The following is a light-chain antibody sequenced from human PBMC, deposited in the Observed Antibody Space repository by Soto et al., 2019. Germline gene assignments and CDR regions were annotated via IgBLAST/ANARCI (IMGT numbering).Light chain of an antibody. J-gene: IGLJ1*01. CDR2: DVS. V-gene: IGLV2-14*03. CDR1: NSDVGGYNY. CDR3: SSYTATTTSYV. Sequence: QSALAQPASVSESPGQSITISCTGTNSDVGGYNYVSWYQQHPGKVPKLMIYDVSNRPSGVSNRFSGSKSGNTASLTISGLQAEGEADYYCSSYTATTTSYVFGTGTKLTVL.